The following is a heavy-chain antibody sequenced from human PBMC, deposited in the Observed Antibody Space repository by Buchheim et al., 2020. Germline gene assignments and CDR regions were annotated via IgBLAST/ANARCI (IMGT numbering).Heavy chain of an antibody. Sequence: EVQLVESGGGLVQPGRSLRLSCTASGFTFGDYAMSWFRQAPGKGLEWVGFIRSKAYGGTTEYAASVKGRFTISRDDSKSIAYLQMNSLKTEDTAVYYCARDEGYYGSGSYPNWFDPWGQGTL. V-gene: IGHV3-49*03. CDR2: IRSKAYGGTT. D-gene: IGHD3-10*01. CDR1: GFTFGDYA. J-gene: IGHJ5*02. CDR3: ARDEGYYGSGSYPNWFDP.